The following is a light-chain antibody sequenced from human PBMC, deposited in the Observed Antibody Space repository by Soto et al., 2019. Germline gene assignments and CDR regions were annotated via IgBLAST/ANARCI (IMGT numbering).Light chain of an antibody. V-gene: IGKV3-20*01. CDR2: GAS. CDR1: QSISGSY. CDR3: QQTYSVPHS. Sequence: EILLTQSPGTLSLSPGEGATLSCRASQSISGSYLAWYQQKPGQAPRLLIHGASNRATDIPDRFSGAGSGTDFTLTISRLEPEDFATYYCQQTYSVPHSFGQGTKLEIK. J-gene: IGKJ2*03.